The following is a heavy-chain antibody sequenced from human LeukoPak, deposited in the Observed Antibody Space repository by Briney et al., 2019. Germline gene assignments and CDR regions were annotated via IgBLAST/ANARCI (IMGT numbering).Heavy chain of an antibody. J-gene: IGHJ4*02. CDR1: GFTFSTYA. CDR3: AKEKGGYYFDY. CDR2: IRGGST. D-gene: IGHD5-12*01. Sequence: GGSLRLSCAASGFTFSTYALSWVRQAPGKGLEWVSAIRGGSTWYADSVEGRFTISRDDSKNTLYLQMNSLRAEDTAVYYCAKEKGGYYFDYWGQGTLVTVSS. V-gene: IGHV3-23*01.